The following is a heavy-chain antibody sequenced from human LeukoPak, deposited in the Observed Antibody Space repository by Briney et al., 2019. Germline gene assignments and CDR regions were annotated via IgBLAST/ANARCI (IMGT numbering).Heavy chain of an antibody. D-gene: IGHD2-15*01. CDR1: GYTFTSYG. J-gene: IGHJ5*02. CDR2: ISAYNGNT. V-gene: IGHV1-18*04. Sequence: ASVKLSCTASGYTFTSYGISWVRQAPGQGLEWMGWISAYNGNTNYAQTLQGRVTMTTDTSTSTAYMELRSLRSDDTAVYYCARDVGGGYCSGGSCYPGANWFDPWGQGTLVTVSS. CDR3: ARDVGGGYCSGGSCYPGANWFDP.